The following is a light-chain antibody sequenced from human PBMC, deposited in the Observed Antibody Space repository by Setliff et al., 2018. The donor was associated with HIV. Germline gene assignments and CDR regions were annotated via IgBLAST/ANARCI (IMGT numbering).Light chain of an antibody. V-gene: IGLV2-14*02. CDR1: SSDVGSYNL. CDR2: EVI. Sequence: QSVLAQPASVSGSPGQSITISCTGTSSDVGSYNLVSWYQQHPGEAPKLMIYEVIKRPSGVSNRFSGSKSGNTASLTISGLQAEDEADYYCTSYTSYSSVVFGGGTKVTVL. J-gene: IGLJ2*01. CDR3: TSYTSYSSVV.